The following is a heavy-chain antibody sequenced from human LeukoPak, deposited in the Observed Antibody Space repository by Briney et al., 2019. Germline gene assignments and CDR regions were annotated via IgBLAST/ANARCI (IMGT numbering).Heavy chain of an antibody. Sequence: GGSLRLSCAASGFTFSSDAMSWGRQAPGKGLEWVSAISGSGGSTYYADSVKGRFTISRDNSNNTLYLQMNSLRAEDTAVYYCAKFGVAGQAFDPWGQGTLVTVSS. J-gene: IGHJ5*02. CDR3: AKFGVAGQAFDP. CDR2: ISGSGGST. V-gene: IGHV3-23*01. CDR1: GFTFSSDA. D-gene: IGHD3-3*01.